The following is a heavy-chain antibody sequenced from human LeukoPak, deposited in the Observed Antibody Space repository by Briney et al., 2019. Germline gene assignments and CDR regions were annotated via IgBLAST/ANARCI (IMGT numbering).Heavy chain of an antibody. Sequence: XRXAPGXXXXWMGXINPNSGGTNYAQKFQGRVTMTRDTSISTAYMELSRLRSDDTAVYYCARGYYDFWSGTVTSIDYWGQGTLVTVSS. J-gene: IGHJ4*02. D-gene: IGHD3-3*01. CDR3: ARGYYDFWSGTVTSIDY. CDR2: INPNSGGT. V-gene: IGHV1-2*02.